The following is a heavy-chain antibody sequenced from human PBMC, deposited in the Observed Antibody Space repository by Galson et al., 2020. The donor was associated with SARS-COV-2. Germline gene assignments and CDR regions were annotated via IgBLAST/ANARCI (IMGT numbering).Heavy chain of an antibody. J-gene: IGHJ4*02. V-gene: IGHV4-59*01. CDR2: IYYTGNT. CDR1: GGSISNSY. D-gene: IGHD3-22*01. Sequence: SETLSLTCTVSGGSISNSYWSWIRQPPGKGPDWLGYIYYTGNTNYNPPLKSRVTISVDTSKNQFSLRLTSVTTADTAVYYCARGGSGYPFDDWGQGTLVTVSS. CDR3: ARGGSGYPFDD.